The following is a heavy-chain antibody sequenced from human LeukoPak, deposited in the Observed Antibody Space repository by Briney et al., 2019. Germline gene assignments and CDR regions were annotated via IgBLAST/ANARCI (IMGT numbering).Heavy chain of an antibody. D-gene: IGHD2-15*01. CDR2: IYYSGST. J-gene: IGHJ4*02. V-gene: IGHV4-39*01. Sequence: SESLSLTCNVSGGSMRTSTNYWGWIRQPPGQGLEWIGTIYYSGSTYYNPSLKSRLSISVDTSKNHFSLRLGSVTAADTAIYYCARQAGFCSGTSCYFYFDLWGQGTLVTVSS. CDR3: ARQAGFCSGTSCYFYFDL. CDR1: GGSMRTSTNY.